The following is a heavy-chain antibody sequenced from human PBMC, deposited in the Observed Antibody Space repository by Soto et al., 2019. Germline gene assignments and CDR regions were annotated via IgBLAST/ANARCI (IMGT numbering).Heavy chain of an antibody. CDR2: IIPFYGSS. V-gene: IGHV1-69*18. J-gene: IGHJ6*02. Sequence: QVELMQSGAEVKKPGSSVKVSCTTSGGTLSTHPISWVRQAPGQGLEWMAMIIPFYGSSNHAQKFQGRVTITVDESTNTVYMTLSSLTSEDTAVYYCARDASRVSHYYGLDVWGQGTTVTVCS. CDR1: GGTLSTHP. CDR3: ARDASRVSHYYGLDV.